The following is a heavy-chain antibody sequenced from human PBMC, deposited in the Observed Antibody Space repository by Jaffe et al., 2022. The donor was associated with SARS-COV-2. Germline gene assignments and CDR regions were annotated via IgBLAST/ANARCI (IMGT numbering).Heavy chain of an antibody. J-gene: IGHJ4*02. CDR2: IKSKTDGGTT. V-gene: IGHV3-15*01. CDR1: GFTFSNAW. Sequence: EVQLVESGGGLVKPGGSLRLSCAASGFTFSNAWMSWVRQAPGKGLEWVGRIKSKTDGGTTDYAAPVKGRFTISRDDSKNTLYLQMNSLKTEDTAVYYCTTERVPPVFGWFGVPAVAASPKSFFDYWGQGTLVTVSS. D-gene: IGHD2-2*01. CDR3: TTERVPPVFGWFGVPAVAASPKSFFDY.